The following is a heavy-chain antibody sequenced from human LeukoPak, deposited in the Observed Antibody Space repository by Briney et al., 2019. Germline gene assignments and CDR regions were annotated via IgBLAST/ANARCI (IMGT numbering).Heavy chain of an antibody. D-gene: IGHD4-17*01. CDR1: GGSISSYY. CDR3: ASSGAYGDYVGY. V-gene: IGHV4-4*07. CDR2: IYTSGST. Sequence: SETLSLTCTVSGGSISSYYWSWIRQPAGKGLEWIGRIYTSGSTNYNPSLKSRVTMSVDTSKNQFSLKLSSVSAADTAVYYCASSGAYGDYVGYWGQGTLVTVSS. J-gene: IGHJ4*02.